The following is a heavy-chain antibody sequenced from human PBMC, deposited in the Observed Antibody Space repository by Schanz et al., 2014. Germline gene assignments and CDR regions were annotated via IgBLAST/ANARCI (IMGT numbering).Heavy chain of an antibody. CDR3: TTFNNRDALYI. CDR1: GFTFSEVY. J-gene: IGHJ3*02. Sequence: EVRLGESGGGLVEPGGSLRPSCSGSGFTFSEVYMSWVRQAPGKGLEWVGRIENNANGATTDYAAPVKGRFTVSRDDSRNTLYLQMNTLRTDDTALYYCTTFNNRDALYIWGQGTMVSVSS. CDR2: IENNANGATT. V-gene: IGHV3-15*04. D-gene: IGHD1-20*01.